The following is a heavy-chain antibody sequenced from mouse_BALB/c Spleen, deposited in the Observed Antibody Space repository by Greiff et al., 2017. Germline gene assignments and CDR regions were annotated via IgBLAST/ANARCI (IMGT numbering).Heavy chain of an antibody. V-gene: IGHV3-5*02. J-gene: IGHJ1*01. CDR1: GISITTGNYR. D-gene: IGHD1-1*01. CDR2: IYYSGTI. Sequence: EVKLVESGPGLVKPSQTVSLTCTVTGISITTGNYRWSWIRQFPGNKLEWIGYIYYSGTITYNPSLTSRTTITRDTSKNQFFLEMNSLTAEDTATYYCARDRHYYGSSYRYWYFDVWGAGTTVTVSS. CDR3: ARDRHYYGSSYRYWYFDV.